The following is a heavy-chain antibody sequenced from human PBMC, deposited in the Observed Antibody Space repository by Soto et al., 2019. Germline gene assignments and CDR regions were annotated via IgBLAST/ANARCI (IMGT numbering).Heavy chain of an antibody. D-gene: IGHD3-16*01. Sequence: EVQLVESGGGLVQPGGSLRLSCAASGFTFSTYWMTWVRRPPGKGLEWVANLDQDGSERYYVDSVRGRFTISRDKAKNSLYLQMNSLRAKDTAVYYCVCGGNFFVYWGQGTLVTVSP. V-gene: IGHV3-7*01. CDR1: GFTFSTYW. CDR3: VCGGNFFVY. CDR2: LDQDGSER. J-gene: IGHJ4*02.